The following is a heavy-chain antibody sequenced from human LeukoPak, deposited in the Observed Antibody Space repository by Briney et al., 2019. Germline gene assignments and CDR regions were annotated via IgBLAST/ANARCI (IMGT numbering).Heavy chain of an antibody. D-gene: IGHD3-22*01. J-gene: IGHJ4*02. V-gene: IGHV4-38-2*01. CDR2: IYHSGST. CDR1: GYSISSDNY. Sequence: LETLSLTCAVSGYSISSDNYWVWIRQPPGQGLEWTGGIYHSGSTYYNPSLKSRVTMSVDTSKNQFSLKLSSVTAADTAVYYCARAPRDSSSSNYMRRFDYWGQGTLVTVSS. CDR3: ARAPRDSSSSNYMRRFDY.